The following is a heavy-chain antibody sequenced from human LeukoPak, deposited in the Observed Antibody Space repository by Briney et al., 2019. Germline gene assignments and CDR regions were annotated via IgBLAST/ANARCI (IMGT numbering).Heavy chain of an antibody. Sequence: GGSLRLSCAASGFTFSSYSMNWVRQAPGKGLEWVSSISSSSSYIYYADSVKGRFTISRDNAKNSLYLQMNSLRAEDTAVYYCARDPAGYDFWSGWRATGHYYMDVWGKGTTVTVSS. CDR3: ARDPAGYDFWSGWRATGHYYMDV. D-gene: IGHD3-3*01. J-gene: IGHJ6*03. CDR2: ISSSSSYI. V-gene: IGHV3-21*01. CDR1: GFTFSSYS.